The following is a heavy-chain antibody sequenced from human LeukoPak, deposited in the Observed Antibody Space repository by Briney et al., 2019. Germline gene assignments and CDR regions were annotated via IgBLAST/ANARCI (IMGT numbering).Heavy chain of an antibody. Sequence: ASVKVSCKASGYTFTSYDINWVRQANGQGLEWMGWMNPNSGNTGYAQKFQGRVTMTRNTSISTAYMELSSLRSEDTAVYYCARGGGFLEWLFRFDPWGQGTLVTVSS. D-gene: IGHD3-3*01. CDR2: MNPNSGNT. CDR3: ARGGGFLEWLFRFDP. J-gene: IGHJ5*02. V-gene: IGHV1-8*01. CDR1: GYTFTSYD.